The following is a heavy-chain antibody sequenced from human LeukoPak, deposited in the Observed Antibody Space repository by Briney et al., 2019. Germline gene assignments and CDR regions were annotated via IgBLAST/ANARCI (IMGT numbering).Heavy chain of an antibody. CDR2: IRSKAYGGTT. CDR3: TRVMLSSSSNFDY. Sequence: PGGSLRLSCTASGFTFGDYAMSWVRQAPGKGLEWVGFIRSKAYGGTTEYAASVKGRFTISRDDSKSIAYLQMNSLKTEDTAVYYCTRVMLSSSSNFDYWGQGTPVTVSS. CDR1: GFTFGDYA. J-gene: IGHJ4*02. V-gene: IGHV3-49*04. D-gene: IGHD6-6*01.